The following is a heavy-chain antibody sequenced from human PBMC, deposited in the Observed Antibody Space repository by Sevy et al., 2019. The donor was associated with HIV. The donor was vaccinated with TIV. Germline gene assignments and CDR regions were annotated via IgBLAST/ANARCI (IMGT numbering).Heavy chain of an antibody. D-gene: IGHD5-18*01. J-gene: IGHJ4*02. CDR1: GLTFSSDS. CDR2: ISSSSRTI. Sequence: GGSLRLSRVVSGLTFSSDSMNWVRRAPGKGLEWLAYISSSSRTIYYADSVEGRFTISRDNDKKSVFLQMNNLRDEDSATYYCARDVDTPFVRSFDSWGQGTLVTVSS. CDR3: ARDVDTPFVRSFDS. V-gene: IGHV3-48*02.